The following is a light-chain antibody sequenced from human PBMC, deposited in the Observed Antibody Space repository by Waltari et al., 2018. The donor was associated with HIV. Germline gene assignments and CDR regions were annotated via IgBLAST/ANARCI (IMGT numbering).Light chain of an antibody. CDR1: NIGSKS. CDR3: QVWDSSSDHVV. J-gene: IGLJ2*01. CDR2: YDG. V-gene: IGLV3-21*04. Sequence: SYVLTQPPSVSVAPGKTARITCGGNNIGSKSVHWYQQKPGQAPVLVIYYDGARTAGIPERFSGSNSGNTATLTISRVEAGDEADYYCQVWDSSSDHVVFGGGTKLTVL.